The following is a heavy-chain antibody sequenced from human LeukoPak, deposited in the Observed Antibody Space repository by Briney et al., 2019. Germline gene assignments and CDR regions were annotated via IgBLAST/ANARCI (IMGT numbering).Heavy chain of an antibody. CDR1: GYSFTSYS. V-gene: IGHV1-69*05. CDR3: ARAGFTFGIPNAPRVNYYYYYMDV. D-gene: IGHD2/OR15-2a*01. CDR2: IIPIFGTA. J-gene: IGHJ6*03. Sequence: SVKVSCKASGYSFTSYSISWVRQAPGQGLEWMGGIIPIFGTANYAQKFQGRVTITTDESTSTAYMELSSLRSEDTAVYYCARAGFTFGIPNAPRVNYYYYYMDVWGKGTTVTVSS.